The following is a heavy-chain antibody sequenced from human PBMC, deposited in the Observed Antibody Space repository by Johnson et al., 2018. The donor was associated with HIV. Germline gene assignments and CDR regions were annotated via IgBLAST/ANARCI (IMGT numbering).Heavy chain of an antibody. V-gene: IGHV3-11*04. Sequence: QVQLVESGGGLIQPGGSLRLSCAASGFTFSDYYMSWIRQAPGKGLEWVSYISSSGSTIYYADSVNGRFTISRDNAKNSLYLQMNSLRAEDTAVYYCARGRPSGSHDAFDIWGQGTMVTVSS. CDR3: ARGRPSGSHDAFDI. J-gene: IGHJ3*02. CDR1: GFTFSDYY. D-gene: IGHD3-22*01. CDR2: ISSSGSTI.